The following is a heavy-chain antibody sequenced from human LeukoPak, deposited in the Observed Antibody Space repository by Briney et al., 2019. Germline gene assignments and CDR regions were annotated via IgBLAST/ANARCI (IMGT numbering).Heavy chain of an antibody. J-gene: IGHJ6*02. CDR1: GGTFSSYA. D-gene: IGHD2-2*01. CDR3: ARDRSSSSWNGMDV. Sequence: ASVKVSCKASGGTFSSYAISWVRQAPGQGLEWMGGIIPIFGTASYAQKFQGRVTMTRDTSTNTVYMELSSLRSEDTAVYYCARDRSSSSWNGMDVWGQGTTVTVSS. CDR2: IIPIFGTA. V-gene: IGHV1-69*05.